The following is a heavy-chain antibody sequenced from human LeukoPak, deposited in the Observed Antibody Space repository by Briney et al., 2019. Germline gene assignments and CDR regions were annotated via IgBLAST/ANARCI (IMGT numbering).Heavy chain of an antibody. D-gene: IGHD2-2*01. J-gene: IGHJ3*02. CDR2: VSGTSGNT. Sequence: GGSLRLSCAASGFTLSSYAMSWVRQTPEKGLEWVSTVSGTSGNTYYADSVKGRFTISRDNSKNTLYLQVNSLRAEDTAVYYCAKSACSSTSCYAAFDIWDQGTMVSVSS. CDR3: AKSACSSTSCYAAFDI. CDR1: GFTLSSYA. V-gene: IGHV3-23*01.